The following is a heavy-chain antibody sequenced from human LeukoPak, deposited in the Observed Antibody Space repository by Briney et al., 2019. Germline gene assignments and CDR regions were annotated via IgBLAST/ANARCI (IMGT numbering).Heavy chain of an antibody. J-gene: IGHJ6*02. V-gene: IGHV1-18*01. D-gene: IGHD6-19*01. CDR3: ARVVDKKALSRRSSGLTIYYGMDV. Sequence: ASVKVSCKASGYTFTSYGISWVRQAPGQGLEWMGWISAYNGNTNYAQKLQDRATMTPDTPTSPAYMELRSLRSDDTAVYYCARVVDKKALSRRSSGLTIYYGMDVWGQGTTVTVSS. CDR1: GYTFTSYG. CDR2: ISAYNGNT.